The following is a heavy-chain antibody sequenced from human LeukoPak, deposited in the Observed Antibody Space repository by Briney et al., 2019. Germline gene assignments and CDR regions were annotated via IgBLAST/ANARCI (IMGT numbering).Heavy chain of an antibody. Sequence: GGSLRLSCAASGFTFSSYSMNWVRQAPGKGLEWVSSISSSSSYIYYADSVKGRFTISRDNAKNSLYLQMNSLRAEDTAVYYCARVGYGGNSMDVWGQGTTVTVSS. CDR1: GFTFSSYS. V-gene: IGHV3-21*01. J-gene: IGHJ6*02. CDR3: ARVGYGGNSMDV. CDR2: ISSSSSYI. D-gene: IGHD4-23*01.